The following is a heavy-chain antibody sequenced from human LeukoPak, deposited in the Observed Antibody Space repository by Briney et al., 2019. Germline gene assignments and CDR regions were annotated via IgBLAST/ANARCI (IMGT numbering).Heavy chain of an antibody. CDR1: GFGVSSNY. CDR3: HRQGPETPPC. CDR2: IYAGGGSCA. Sequence: PGGSLRLSCAASGFGVSSNYMSWVRQAPGKGLEWVSLIYAGGGSCAAYADSVRGRFTSSRHDSKNTLDLQMNSVRVEDTAMYYCHRQGPETPPCWGQGTLVTVSS. V-gene: IGHV3-53*04. J-gene: IGHJ4*02.